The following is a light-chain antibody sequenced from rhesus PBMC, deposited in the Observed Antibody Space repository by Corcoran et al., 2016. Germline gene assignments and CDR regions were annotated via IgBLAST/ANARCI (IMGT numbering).Light chain of an antibody. Sequence: DIQMTQSPSSLSASVGDRVTITCRASQAITIWLAWHQQKPGKAPKLLIYRASALESGVPSRFSGSGSWTEFTLTICNLQPEDFATYYCPQHHSAPRTFGQGTKVEIK. CDR3: PQHHSAPRT. J-gene: IGKJ1*01. CDR1: QAITIW. V-gene: IGKV1-21*01. CDR2: RAS.